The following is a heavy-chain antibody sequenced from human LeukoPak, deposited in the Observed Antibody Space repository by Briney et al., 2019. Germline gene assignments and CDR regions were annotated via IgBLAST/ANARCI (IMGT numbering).Heavy chain of an antibody. D-gene: IGHD3-22*01. CDR1: GFTFDDYA. CDR3: AEGYDSSVTNFDY. CDR2: ISWNSGSI. J-gene: IGHJ4*02. V-gene: IGHV3-9*01. Sequence: SGGSLRLSCAASGFTFDDYAMHWVWQAPGKGLEWVSGISWNSGSIGYADSVKGRFTISRDNAKNSLYLQMNSLRAEDTAVYYCAEGYDSSVTNFDYWGQGTLVTVSS.